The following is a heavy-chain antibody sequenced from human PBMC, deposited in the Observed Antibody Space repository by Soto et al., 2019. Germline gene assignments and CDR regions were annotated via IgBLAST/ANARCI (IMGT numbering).Heavy chain of an antibody. V-gene: IGHV3-30*18. J-gene: IGHJ5*02. CDR1: GFTFSSYG. Sequence: GGSLRLSCAASGFTFSSYGMHWVRQAPGKGLEWVAVISYDGSNKYYVDSVKGRFTISRDNSKNTLYLQMNSLRAEDTAVYYCAKVRGLFVVVPAAIFDPWGQGTLVTVSS. CDR3: AKVRGLFVVVPAAIFDP. CDR2: ISYDGSNK. D-gene: IGHD2-2*01.